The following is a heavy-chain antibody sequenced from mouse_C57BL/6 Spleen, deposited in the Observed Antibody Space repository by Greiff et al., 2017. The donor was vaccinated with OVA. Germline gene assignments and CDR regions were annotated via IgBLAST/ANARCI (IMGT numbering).Heavy chain of an antibody. CDR1: GFTFSDYG. CDR3: ARDYGSH. J-gene: IGHJ2*01. Sequence: EVKLVESGGGLVKPGGSLKLSCAASGFTFSDYGMHWVRQAPEKGLEWVAYISSGSSTIYYADPVKGRFTISRDNAKNTLFLQMTSLRAEDTAMYYCARDYGSHWGQGTTLTVSS. V-gene: IGHV5-17*01. D-gene: IGHD1-1*01. CDR2: ISSGSSTI.